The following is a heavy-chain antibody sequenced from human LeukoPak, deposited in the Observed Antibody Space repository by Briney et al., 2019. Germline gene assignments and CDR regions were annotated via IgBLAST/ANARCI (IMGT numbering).Heavy chain of an antibody. CDR1: GFTFSSYG. J-gene: IGHJ6*02. CDR3: AKDYYGSGSGYYYGMDV. V-gene: IGHV3-30*18. CDR2: ISYDGSNK. Sequence: GGSLRLSCAASGFTFSSYGMHWVRQAPGKGLEWVAVISYDGSNKYYADSVKGRFTISRDNSKNTLYLQMNSLRAEDTAVYYCAKDYYGSGSGYYYGMDVWGQGTTVTVSS. D-gene: IGHD3-10*01.